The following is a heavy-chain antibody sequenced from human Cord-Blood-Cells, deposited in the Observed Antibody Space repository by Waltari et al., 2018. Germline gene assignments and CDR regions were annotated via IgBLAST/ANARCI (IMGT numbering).Heavy chain of an antibody. Sequence: EVQLVQSGAEVKKPGESLKISCKGSGYSFTSYWIGWVRPMPGKGLEWMGIIYPGDSDTRYSPSCQGQVTISADKSISTAYLQWSSLKASDTAMYYCARLGFSGYDPDAFDIWGQGTMVTVS. V-gene: IGHV5-51*01. CDR2: IYPGDSDT. CDR3: ARLGFSGYDPDAFDI. D-gene: IGHD5-12*01. CDR1: GYSFTSYW. J-gene: IGHJ3*02.